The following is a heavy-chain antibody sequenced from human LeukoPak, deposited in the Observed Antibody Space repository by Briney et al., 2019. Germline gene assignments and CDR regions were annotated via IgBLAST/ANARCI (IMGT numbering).Heavy chain of an antibody. CDR1: GFTFTSYA. V-gene: IGHV3-30*04. J-gene: IGHJ4*02. CDR2: ISYDGSNK. Sequence: GRSLRLSCAASGFTFTSYAMHWVRQAPGKGLEWVAVISYDGSNKYYADSVKGRFTISRDNSKNTLYLQMNSLRAEDTAVYYCARDHYSSGSYWGQGTPVTVSS. CDR3: ARDHYSSGSY. D-gene: IGHD6-19*01.